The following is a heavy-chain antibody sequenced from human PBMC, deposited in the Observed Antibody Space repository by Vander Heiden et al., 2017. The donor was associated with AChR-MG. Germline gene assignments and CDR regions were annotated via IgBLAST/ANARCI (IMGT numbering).Heavy chain of an antibody. CDR2: MNPNSGNT. CDR1: GYTFTSYD. Sequence: QVQLVQSGAEVKKPGASVKVSCKASGYTFTSYDINWVRQATGQGLEWMGWMNPNSGNTGYAQKFQGRVTMTRNTSISTAYMELSSLRSEDTAVYYCARGRKIPHYYYYYMDVWGKGTTVTVSS. J-gene: IGHJ6*03. CDR3: ARGRKIPHYYYYYMDV. V-gene: IGHV1-8*01.